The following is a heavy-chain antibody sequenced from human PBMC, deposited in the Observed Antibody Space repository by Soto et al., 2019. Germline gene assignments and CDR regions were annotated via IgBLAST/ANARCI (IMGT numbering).Heavy chain of an antibody. CDR1: GYTLTEIS. Sequence: GASVTVSCKVSGYTLTEISMHWVRQAPGKGLEWMGGFDPEDGETIYAQKFQGRVTMTEDTSTDTAYMELSSLRSEDTAVYYCATGLWSPAAGTQVPWGQGTLVTSPQ. CDR3: ATGLWSPAAGTQVP. D-gene: IGHD6-13*01. J-gene: IGHJ5*02. CDR2: FDPEDGET. V-gene: IGHV1-24*01.